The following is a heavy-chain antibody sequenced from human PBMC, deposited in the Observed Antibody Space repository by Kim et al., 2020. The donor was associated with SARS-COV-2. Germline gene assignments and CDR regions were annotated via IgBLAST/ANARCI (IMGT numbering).Heavy chain of an antibody. D-gene: IGHD6-13*01. Sequence: SETLSLTCAVYGGSLSGFYWSWIRQPPGKGLEWIGEINHSGSTNYNPSLKSRVTISVDTSKNQSSLNLSTVTAADTAECYCARGAAAGGTEGGYDYYGMDVRGQGTTVSVSS. CDR1: GGSLSGFY. CDR3: ARGAAAGGTEGGYDYYGMDV. J-gene: IGHJ6*02. CDR2: INHSGST. V-gene: IGHV4-34*01.